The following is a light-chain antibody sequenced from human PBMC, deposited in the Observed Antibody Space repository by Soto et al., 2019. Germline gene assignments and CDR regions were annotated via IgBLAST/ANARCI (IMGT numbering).Light chain of an antibody. J-gene: IGKJ1*01. CDR3: LQYHTYPWT. CDR2: GAS. V-gene: IGKV1-17*03. Sequence: DLQMTQSPSAMSASVGDRVTINCRASQDIYNYFAWFQQKPGKVPKRLIYGASSLQSGVPSRFSGSGIGTEFTLTISSLQPEDFATYYCLQYHTYPWTFGQGTTVEI. CDR1: QDIYNY.